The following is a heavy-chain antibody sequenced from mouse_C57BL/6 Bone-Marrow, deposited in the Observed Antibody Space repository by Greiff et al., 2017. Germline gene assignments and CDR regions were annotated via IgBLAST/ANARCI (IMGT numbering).Heavy chain of an antibody. CDR3: AIRAEYANCFDY. Sequence: VQLQQSGAELAKPGASVKMSCTASGYTFTDYDMNWVKQSTVQGLEWIGEINPTNGNTNYNQKFKGKATLTADTSSSTAYLQLRSLTSEDSAVYSCAIRAEYANCFDYWGQGTTLTVSS. J-gene: IGHJ2*01. CDR2: INPTNGNT. D-gene: IGHD5-2*01. CDR1: GYTFTDYD. V-gene: IGHV1-81*01.